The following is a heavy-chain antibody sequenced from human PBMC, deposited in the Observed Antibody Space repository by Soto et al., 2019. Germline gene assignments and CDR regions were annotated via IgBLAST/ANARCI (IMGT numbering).Heavy chain of an antibody. CDR1: GYTFTSHY. D-gene: IGHD1-1*01. CDR2: INPSVGST. Sequence: ASVKVSCKASGYTFTSHYMHWVRQAPGQGLEWMGVINPSVGSTNYAQKFQGRATMTRDTSTSTVYMELSSLRSDDTAVYYCARDTTPSFDPWGQGTLVTVSS. CDR3: ARDTTPSFDP. V-gene: IGHV1-46*01. J-gene: IGHJ5*02.